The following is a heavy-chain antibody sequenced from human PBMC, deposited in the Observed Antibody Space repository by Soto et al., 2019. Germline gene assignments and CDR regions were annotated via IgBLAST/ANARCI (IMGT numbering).Heavy chain of an antibody. CDR2: IWYDGSNK. CDR1: GFTFSSYG. CDR3: ARGTGSYQAEGFDY. Sequence: QVQLVESGGGVVQPGRSLRLSCAASGFTFSSYGMHWVRQAPGKGLEWVAVIWYDGSNKYYADSVKGRFTISRDNSKNTLYLQMNSLRAEDTAVYYCARGTGSYQAEGFDYWGQGTLLTVSS. J-gene: IGHJ4*02. D-gene: IGHD1-26*01. V-gene: IGHV3-33*01.